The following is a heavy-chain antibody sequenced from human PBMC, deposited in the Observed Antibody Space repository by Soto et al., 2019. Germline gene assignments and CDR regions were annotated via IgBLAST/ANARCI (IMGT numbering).Heavy chain of an antibody. D-gene: IGHD4-17*01. Sequence: QVQLVQSGAEVKKPGASVKVSCKASGYTFTSYGISWVRQAPGQGLEWMGWISTYNGNTNYAQKLQDRDTMTPHTATSTSYVELRSVRSDDTGVYYCARLVQVYGDYVDYWGQGTLVTVS. CDR1: GYTFTSYG. V-gene: IGHV1-18*01. CDR2: ISTYNGNT. J-gene: IGHJ4*02. CDR3: ARLVQVYGDYVDY.